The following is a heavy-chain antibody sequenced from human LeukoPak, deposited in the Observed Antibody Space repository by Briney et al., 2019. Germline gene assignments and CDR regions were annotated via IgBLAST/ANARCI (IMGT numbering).Heavy chain of an antibody. D-gene: IGHD4-17*01. CDR3: AKDLAVTIDYYYYYMDV. CDR2: ISGRGDSP. V-gene: IGHV3-23*01. J-gene: IGHJ6*03. Sequence: GGSLRLSYAASGFTFSTYAMSWVRQAPGKRLEWVSVISGRGDSPYYADSVKGQFTISRDNSQNTLYLQINSLRAEDTAVHYCAKDLAVTIDYYYYYMDVWGKGTTVTVSS. CDR1: GFTFSTYA.